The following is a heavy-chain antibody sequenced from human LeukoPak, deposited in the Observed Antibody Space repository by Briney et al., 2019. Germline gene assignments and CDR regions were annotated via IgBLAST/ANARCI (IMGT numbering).Heavy chain of an antibody. CDR1: GFTFSSYA. J-gene: IGHJ4*02. D-gene: IGHD4-17*01. CDR3: AREGQRLRVDY. Sequence: PGGSLRLSCVASGFTFSSYAMSWVRQAPGKGLEWVSAISGSGVTTHYAGSVKGRFSISRDNSKNTLFLQLSSLRTEDTAVYYCAREGQRLRVDYWGQGTLVTVSS. CDR2: ISGSGVTT. V-gene: IGHV3-23*01.